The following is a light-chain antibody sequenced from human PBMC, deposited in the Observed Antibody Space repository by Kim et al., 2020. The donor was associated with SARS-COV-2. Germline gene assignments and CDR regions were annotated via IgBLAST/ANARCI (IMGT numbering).Light chain of an antibody. J-gene: IGKJ5*01. Sequence: PPGERAAPSCRASQTVANSFLACYQQRPGQAPRLLIYTASNSATGIPDRFSGGGSGADFTLTISSLEPEDFGVYSCQQYASSPITFGQGTRLEIK. V-gene: IGKV3-20*01. CDR1: QTVANSF. CDR2: TAS. CDR3: QQYASSPIT.